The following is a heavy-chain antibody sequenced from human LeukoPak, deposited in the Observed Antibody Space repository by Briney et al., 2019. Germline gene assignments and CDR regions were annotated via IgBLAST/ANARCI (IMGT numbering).Heavy chain of an antibody. CDR2: SRRDGTYV. CDR1: GFALSSYG. V-gene: IGHV3-30*02. Sequence: QPGGSLRLSCAASGFALSSYGMYWVRQTPDKGLEWVAYSRRDGTYVNYADSVKGRFIISRDNSKNTPGLQMNSLRVQDTALYYCASGGPTRGTLASWGQGTLVPVSS. J-gene: IGHJ4*02. D-gene: IGHD1-26*01. CDR3: ASGGPTRGTLAS.